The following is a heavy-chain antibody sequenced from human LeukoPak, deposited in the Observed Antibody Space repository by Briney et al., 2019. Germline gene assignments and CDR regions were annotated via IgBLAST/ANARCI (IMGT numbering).Heavy chain of an antibody. V-gene: IGHV4-39*07. Sequence: SETLSLTCTVSGGSISSSSYYWGWIRQPPGKGLEWIGSIYYSESTYYNPSLKSRVTISVDTSQNQFSLKLSSVTAADTAVYYCAREAPKYCTNGVCWRSNWFDPWGQGTLVTVSS. CDR2: IYYSEST. J-gene: IGHJ5*02. CDR3: AREAPKYCTNGVCWRSNWFDP. D-gene: IGHD2-8*01. CDR1: GGSISSSSYY.